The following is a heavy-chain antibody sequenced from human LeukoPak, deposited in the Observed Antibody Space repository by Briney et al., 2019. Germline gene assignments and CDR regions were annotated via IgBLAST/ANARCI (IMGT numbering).Heavy chain of an antibody. D-gene: IGHD6-13*01. CDR2: INPSGGST. V-gene: IGHV1-46*01. CDR3: ATVGGYSSSWTLFDY. J-gene: IGHJ4*02. CDR1: GYTFTSYY. Sequence: ASVKVSCKASGYTFTSYYMHWVRQAPGQGLEWMGIINPSGGSTSYAQKFQGRVTMTRDTSTSTVYMELSSRRSEDTAVYYCATVGGYSSSWTLFDYWGQGTLVTVSS.